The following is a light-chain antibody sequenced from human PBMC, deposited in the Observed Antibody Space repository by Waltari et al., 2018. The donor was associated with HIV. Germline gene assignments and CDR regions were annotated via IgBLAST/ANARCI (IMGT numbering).Light chain of an antibody. CDR3: QQVNSYPVT. V-gene: IGKV1-9*01. J-gene: IGKJ2*01. CDR2: GAS. CDR1: QGISSY. Sequence: DIQLTQSPSFLSASVGDRVTITCRASQGISSYLAWYQQKPGKVPKLLIYGASTLQSGVPSRFSGSGSGTEFTLTINSLQPEDFATYYCQQVNSYPVTFDQGTKLEIK.